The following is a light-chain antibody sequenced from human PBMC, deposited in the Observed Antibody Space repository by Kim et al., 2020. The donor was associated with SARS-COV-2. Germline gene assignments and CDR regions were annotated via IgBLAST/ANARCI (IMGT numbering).Light chain of an antibody. J-gene: IGKJ3*01. V-gene: IGKV2-30*01. CDR2: KVS. Sequence: PSSSTCRSSQRLGYRDGSLYLNWLHQRPSQSPRRRIDKVSNRDSGVPDRFSGSGSGADFTLHISRVDAEDVGIYYCMQCTHWPFTFGPGTKVDIK. CDR1: QRLGYRDGSLY. CDR3: MQCTHWPFT.